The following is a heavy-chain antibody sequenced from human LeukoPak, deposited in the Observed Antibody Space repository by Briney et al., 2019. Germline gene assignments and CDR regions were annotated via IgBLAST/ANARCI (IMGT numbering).Heavy chain of an antibody. Sequence: SETLSLTCTVSGGSISSSSYYWGWIRQPPGKGLEWIGSIYYSGSTYYNPSLKSRVTISVDTSKNQFSLELSSVTAADTAVYYCARQRTDGDYHFDYWGQGTLVTVSS. D-gene: IGHD4-17*01. CDR2: IYYSGST. CDR3: ARQRTDGDYHFDY. J-gene: IGHJ4*02. V-gene: IGHV4-39*01. CDR1: GGSISSSSYY.